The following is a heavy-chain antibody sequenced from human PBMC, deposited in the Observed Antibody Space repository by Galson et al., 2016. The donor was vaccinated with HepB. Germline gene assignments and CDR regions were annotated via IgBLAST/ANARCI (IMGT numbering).Heavy chain of an antibody. V-gene: IGHV4-39*01. CDR1: GGSISSSSYY. CDR2: IYYSGST. CDR3: ARRVAVAGIYYSDY. Sequence: LSLTCTVSGGSISSSSYYWGWIRQPPGKGLEWIGSIYYSGSTYYNPSLKSRVTISVDTSKNQFSLKLSSVTAADTAVYYCARRVAVAGIYYSDYWGRGTLVTVSS. D-gene: IGHD6-19*01. J-gene: IGHJ4*01.